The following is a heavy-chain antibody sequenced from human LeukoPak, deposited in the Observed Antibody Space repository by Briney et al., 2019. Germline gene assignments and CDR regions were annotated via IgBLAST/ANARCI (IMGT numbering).Heavy chain of an antibody. CDR1: GGSISSGGYY. CDR3: ARVSRGTTTGTTSYYYYNMDV. D-gene: IGHD1-1*01. V-gene: IGHV4-31*03. Sequence: SETLSLTCTVSGGSISSGGYYWSWIRQHPGKGLEWIGYIYYSGSTYYNPSLKSRVTISVDTSKNQFSLKLSSVTAADTAVYYCARVSRGTTTGTTSYYYYNMDVWGQGTTVTVSS. CDR2: IYYSGST. J-gene: IGHJ6*02.